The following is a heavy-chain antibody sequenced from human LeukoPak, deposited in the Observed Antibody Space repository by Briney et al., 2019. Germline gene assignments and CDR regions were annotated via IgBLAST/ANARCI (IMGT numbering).Heavy chain of an antibody. J-gene: IGHJ4*02. Sequence: GGSLRLSCATSGFTFSSYGMHWVRQAPGKGLQWVAVIWYDGSNKYYADSVKGRFTISRDNSKNTLYLQMNSLRAEDTAVYYCARDYSGPDYWGQGTLVTVSS. CDR2: IWYDGSNK. CDR1: GFTFSSYG. CDR3: ARDYSGPDY. V-gene: IGHV3-33*01. D-gene: IGHD4-11*01.